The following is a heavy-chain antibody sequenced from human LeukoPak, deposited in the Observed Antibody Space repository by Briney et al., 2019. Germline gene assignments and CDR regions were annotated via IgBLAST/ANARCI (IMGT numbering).Heavy chain of an antibody. V-gene: IGHV3-23*01. Sequence: GASLRLSCAASGFTFSSYVMSWVRQAPGKGLEWISGTSGSGGSKYYANSVKGRFTISRDNSKNTLYLEMNSLRAEDTAVYYCAKNGGSQCYLHLDYWGRGSLVTVSS. D-gene: IGHD2-15*01. CDR2: TSGSGGSK. CDR1: GFTFSSYV. J-gene: IGHJ4*02. CDR3: AKNGGSQCYLHLDY.